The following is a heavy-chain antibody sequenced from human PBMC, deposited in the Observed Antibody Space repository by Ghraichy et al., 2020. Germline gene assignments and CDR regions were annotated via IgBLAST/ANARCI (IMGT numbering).Heavy chain of an antibody. CDR3: ARDGNYVVY. CDR1: GFTASTNY. CDR2: IYTGGNT. Sequence: GSLRLSCAASGFTASTNYMSWVRQAPGKGLEWVSIIYTGGNTYYADSVKGRFTISRDDSKNTLYLQMNSLRADDTAVYYCARDGNYVVYWGQGTLVTVSS. J-gene: IGHJ4*02. V-gene: IGHV3-53*01.